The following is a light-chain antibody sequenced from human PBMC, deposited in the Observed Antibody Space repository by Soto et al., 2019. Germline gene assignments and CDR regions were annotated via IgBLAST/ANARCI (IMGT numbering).Light chain of an antibody. Sequence: DIQMTQSPSTLSASVGDSVTITCRASQSISSWLAWYQQKPGKAPKLLIYKASSLESGVPSRFSGSGSGTEFTLTISSLQPDDFATYSCQQYNSFYTFGQGTKLEIK. V-gene: IGKV1-5*03. CDR3: QQYNSFYT. CDR1: QSISSW. CDR2: KAS. J-gene: IGKJ2*01.